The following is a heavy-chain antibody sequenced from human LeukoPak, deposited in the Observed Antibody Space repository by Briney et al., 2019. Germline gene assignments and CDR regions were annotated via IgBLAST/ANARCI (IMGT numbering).Heavy chain of an antibody. Sequence: ASVKVSCKASGYTFTSYGISWVRQAPGQGLEWMGWMTAYNGNTNYAQKLQGRVTMTTDTSTSTAYMELRSLRSDDTDVYYCARVGGEDCSSTSCYRGAFDIWGQGTMVTVSS. D-gene: IGHD2-2*01. CDR3: ARVGGEDCSSTSCYRGAFDI. CDR1: GYTFTSYG. CDR2: MTAYNGNT. V-gene: IGHV1-18*01. J-gene: IGHJ3*02.